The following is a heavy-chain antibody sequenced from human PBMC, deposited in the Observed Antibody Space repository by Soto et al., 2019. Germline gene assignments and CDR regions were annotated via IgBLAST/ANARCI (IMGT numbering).Heavy chain of an antibody. D-gene: IGHD6-13*01. V-gene: IGHV4-31*03. CDR1: GVSINCAGFY. CDR2: IYYTGNT. Sequence: QVQLQESGPGLVQPSQTLSLTCTVSGVSINCAGFYWSWIRQQPGKGLEWIGYIYYTGNTYYNPSLQSRLTMSVDTSKTQFSLNLRSVTAADTAIYYCAREHSSGWYGGADDYWGQGTLVTVSS. J-gene: IGHJ4*02. CDR3: AREHSSGWYGGADDY.